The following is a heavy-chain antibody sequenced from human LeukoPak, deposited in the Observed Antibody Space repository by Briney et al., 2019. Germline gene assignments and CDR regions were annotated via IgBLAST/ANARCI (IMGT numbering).Heavy chain of an antibody. Sequence: PSETLSLTCTVSGGSISSGDYYWSWIRQPAGKGLEWIGRIYTSGSTNYNPSLKSRVTISVDTSKNQFSLKLSSVTAADTAVYYCARDRWQEAMIVGKSAFDIWGQGTMVTVSS. V-gene: IGHV4-61*02. J-gene: IGHJ3*02. CDR1: GGSISSGDYY. D-gene: IGHD3-22*01. CDR3: ARDRWQEAMIVGKSAFDI. CDR2: IYTSGST.